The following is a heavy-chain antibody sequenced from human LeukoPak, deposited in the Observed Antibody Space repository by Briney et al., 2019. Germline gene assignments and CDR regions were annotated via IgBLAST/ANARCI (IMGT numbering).Heavy chain of an antibody. D-gene: IGHD1-14*01. CDR1: GGSISSSSYY. Sequence: SETLSLTCTVSGGSISSSSYYWGWIRQPPGKGLEWIGSIYYSGSTYYNPSLKSRVTISVDTSKNQFSLKLSSVTAADTAVYYCARPQLVTGSDWFDPWGQGTLVTVSS. CDR2: IYYSGST. CDR3: ARPQLVTGSDWFDP. V-gene: IGHV4-39*01. J-gene: IGHJ5*02.